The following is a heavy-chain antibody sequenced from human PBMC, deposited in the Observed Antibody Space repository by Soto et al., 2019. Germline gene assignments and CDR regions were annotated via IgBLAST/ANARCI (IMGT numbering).Heavy chain of an antibody. CDR2: IIPILGIA. J-gene: IGHJ4*02. CDR1: GGTFSSYT. V-gene: IGHV1-69*02. Sequence: QVQLVQSGAEVKKPGSSVKVSCKASGGTFSSYTISWVRQAPGQGLEWMGRIIPILGIANYAQKFQGRVTITADKSTSTAYVELSSLRSEDTAVYYCAIMRDRGSDGGSFFDYWGQGTLVTVSS. CDR3: AIMRDRGSDGGSFFDY. D-gene: IGHD2-15*01.